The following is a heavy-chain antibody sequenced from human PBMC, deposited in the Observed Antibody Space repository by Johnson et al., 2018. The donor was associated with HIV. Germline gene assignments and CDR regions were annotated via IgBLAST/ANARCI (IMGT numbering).Heavy chain of an antibody. CDR3: ARGLTMIVVVDAFDI. D-gene: IGHD3-22*01. J-gene: IGHJ3*02. CDR2: IKQAGSNK. V-gene: IGHV3-30-3*01. Sequence: QVQLVESGGGLVKPGGSLRLSCAASGFTFADYYMNWMRQAPGKGLEWVANIKQAGSNKYYADSVKGRFTISRDNSKNTLYLQMNSLRDEDTSVYYCARGLTMIVVVDAFDIWGQGTMVTVS. CDR1: GFTFADYY.